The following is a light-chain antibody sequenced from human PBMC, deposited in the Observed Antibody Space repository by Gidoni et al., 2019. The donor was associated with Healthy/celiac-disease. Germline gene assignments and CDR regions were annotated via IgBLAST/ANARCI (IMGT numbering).Light chain of an antibody. CDR2: LGS. CDR1: QSLLHSNGYNY. CDR3: MQALQTPPT. J-gene: IGKJ2*01. Sequence: EMVMTHSPLSLPVTPGEPAPISCRSSQSLLHSNGYNYLDWYLQKPGQSPQLLIYLGSNRASGVPDRFSGSGSGTDFTLKISRVEAEDVGVYYCMQALQTPPTFXQXTKLEIK. V-gene: IGKV2-28*01.